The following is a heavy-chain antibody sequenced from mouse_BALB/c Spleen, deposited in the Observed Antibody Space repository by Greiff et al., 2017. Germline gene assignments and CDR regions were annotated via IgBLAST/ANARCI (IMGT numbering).Heavy chain of an antibody. J-gene: IGHJ2*01. CDR1: GYAFSSYW. Sequence: EVQLQQSGAELVRPGSSVKISCKASGYAFSSYWMNWVKQRPEQGLEWIGRIDPANGNTKYDPKFQGKATITADTSSNTAYLQLSSLTSEDTAVYYCAREIYYGNYYFDYWGQGTTLTVSS. CDR2: IDPANGNT. CDR3: AREIYYGNYYFDY. D-gene: IGHD2-1*01. V-gene: IGHV14-1*02.